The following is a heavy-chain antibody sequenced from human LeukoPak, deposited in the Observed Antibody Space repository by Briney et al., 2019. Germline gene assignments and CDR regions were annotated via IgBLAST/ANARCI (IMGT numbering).Heavy chain of an antibody. CDR1: GGTFSSYA. D-gene: IGHD3-10*01. Sequence: SVKVSCKASGGTFSSYAISWVRQAPGQGLEWMGGIIPIFGTANYAQKFQGRVTITADESTSTDYMELSSLRSEDTAVYYCARPHYYGSGSYYYFDYWGQGTLVTVSS. J-gene: IGHJ4*02. V-gene: IGHV1-69*13. CDR3: ARPHYYGSGSYYYFDY. CDR2: IIPIFGTA.